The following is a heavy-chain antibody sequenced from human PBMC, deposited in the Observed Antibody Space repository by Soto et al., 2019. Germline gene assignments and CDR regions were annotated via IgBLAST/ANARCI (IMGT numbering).Heavy chain of an antibody. J-gene: IGHJ4*02. CDR3: AKVRVYSSSWYYFDY. V-gene: IGHV3-23*01. D-gene: IGHD6-13*01. Sequence: GGSLRLSCAASGFPFSSYAMSWVRQTPEKGLEWVAGISGGGNDRYYADSVKGRFTISRDNSKNTLYLQMNSLRAEDTAVYYCAKVRVYSSSWYYFDYWGQGTLVTVSS. CDR1: GFPFSSYA. CDR2: ISGGGNDR.